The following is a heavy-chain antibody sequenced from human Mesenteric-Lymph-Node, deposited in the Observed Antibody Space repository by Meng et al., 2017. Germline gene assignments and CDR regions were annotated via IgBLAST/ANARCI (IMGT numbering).Heavy chain of an antibody. CDR2: MDYRGST. D-gene: IGHD2-2*01. J-gene: IGHJ4*02. Sequence: HLRQWGAGLLTPSETLSLTCAVYGGSFSGYYWSWIRQPPGKGLEWIGYMDYRGSTFYNPSLKSRVTISVDTSKNQFSLKLSSVTAADTAVYFCARGELLWDYWGQGTLVTVSS. V-gene: IGHV4-34*01. CDR1: GGSFSGYY. CDR3: ARGELLWDY.